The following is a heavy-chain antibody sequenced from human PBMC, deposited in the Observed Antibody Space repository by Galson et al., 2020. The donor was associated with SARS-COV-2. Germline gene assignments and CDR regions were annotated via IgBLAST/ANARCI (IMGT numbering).Heavy chain of an antibody. Sequence: PSETLSLTCTVSGGSVSSGSYYWSWIRQPPGKGLEWIGYIYYSGSTNYNPSLKSRVTISVDTSKNQFSLKLSSVTAADTAVYYCARGRELRLGELSFEDYWGQGTLVTVSS. J-gene: IGHJ4*02. CDR3: ARGRELRLGELSFEDY. V-gene: IGHV4-61*01. D-gene: IGHD3-16*02. CDR2: IYYSGST. CDR1: GGSVSSGSYY.